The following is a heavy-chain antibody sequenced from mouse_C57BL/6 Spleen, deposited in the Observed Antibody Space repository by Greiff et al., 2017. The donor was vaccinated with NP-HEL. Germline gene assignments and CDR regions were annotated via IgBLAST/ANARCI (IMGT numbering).Heavy chain of an antibody. J-gene: IGHJ4*01. V-gene: IGHV1-69*01. Sequence: VQLQQPGAELVMPGASVKLSCKASGYTFTSYWMHWVKQRPGQGLEWIGEIDPSDSYTNYNQKFKGKSTLTVDKSSSTAYMQLSGLTSEDSAVYYCARDTTRAMDYWGQGTSVTVSS. CDR1: GYTFTSYW. CDR3: ARDTTRAMDY. D-gene: IGHD1-1*01. CDR2: IDPSDSYT.